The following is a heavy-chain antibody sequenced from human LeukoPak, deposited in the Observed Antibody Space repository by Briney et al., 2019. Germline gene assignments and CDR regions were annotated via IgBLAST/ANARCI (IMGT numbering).Heavy chain of an antibody. CDR2: IYYSGST. Sequence: NPSETLSLTCTVSGGSISSSSYYWGWIRQPPGKGLEWIGSIYYSGSTYYNPSLKSRVTISVDTSKNQFSLKLSSVTAADTAVYYCARSTFSYYYDSSGYYHGPFDYWGQGTLVTVSS. J-gene: IGHJ4*02. V-gene: IGHV4-39*01. D-gene: IGHD3-22*01. CDR3: ARSTFSYYYDSSGYYHGPFDY. CDR1: GGSISSSSYY.